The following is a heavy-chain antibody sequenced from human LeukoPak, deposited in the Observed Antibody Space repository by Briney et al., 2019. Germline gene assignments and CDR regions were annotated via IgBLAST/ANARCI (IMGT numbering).Heavy chain of an antibody. CDR1: GFTFSNKS. Sequence: GGSLRLSCAASGFTFSNKSMNWVRQAPGKGLEWVLSISRSSIYIYYADSVKGRFTISRDNAKNSLSLQMNSLRAEDTAVYFCARDRSGYYDNSGYYYDANAFDIWGQGTMVTVSS. CDR2: ISRSSIYI. J-gene: IGHJ3*02. CDR3: ARDRSGYYDNSGYYYDANAFDI. D-gene: IGHD3-22*01. V-gene: IGHV3-21*06.